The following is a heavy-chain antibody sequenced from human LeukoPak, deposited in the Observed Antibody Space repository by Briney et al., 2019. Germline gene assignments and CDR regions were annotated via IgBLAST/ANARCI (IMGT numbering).Heavy chain of an antibody. V-gene: IGHV1-69*06. D-gene: IGHD6-13*01. CDR3: ERSPGLDPGIAAAGRQAYYMDV. CDR2: IIPIFGTA. CDR1: GYTLTELS. J-gene: IGHJ6*03. Sequence: SVKVSCKVSGYTLTELSMHWVRQAPGQGLEWMGWIIPIFGTANYAQKFQGRVTITADKSTSTAYMELSSLRSEDTAVYYCERSPGLDPGIAAAGRQAYYMDVWGKGTTVTVSS.